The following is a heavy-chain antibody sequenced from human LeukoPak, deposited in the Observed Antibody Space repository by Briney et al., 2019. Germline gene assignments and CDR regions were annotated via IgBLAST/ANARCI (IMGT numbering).Heavy chain of an antibody. D-gene: IGHD4/OR15-4a*01. CDR2: TRTGDSP. CDR1: GFSFSNYG. Sequence: GRSLRLSCAASGFSFSNYGINCVRQAPGNWLEWVSATRTGDSPNNAASLKGRSTIPKDTSETTLFLQIHSLRADDTAVYFCASNRPAGYDYDYGFELQHWGQGTLVTVSS. J-gene: IGHJ1*01. V-gene: IGHV3-23*01. CDR3: ASNRPAGYDYDYGFELQH.